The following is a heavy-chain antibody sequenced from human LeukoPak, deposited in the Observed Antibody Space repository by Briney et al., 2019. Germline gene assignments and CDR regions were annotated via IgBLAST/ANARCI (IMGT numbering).Heavy chain of an antibody. CDR3: AKRVAAPGRTYYFDY. V-gene: IGHV3-23*01. CDR2: IGTSVSDT. CDR1: GFTFSSNA. D-gene: IGHD6-13*01. J-gene: IGHJ4*02. Sequence: GSLRLSCAASGFTFSSNALSCVRQAPGKGLEWVSDIGTSVSDTYYADSVKGRFTISRDNSKNTVYLQLNSLRAEDTAVYYCAKRVAAPGRTYYFDYWGQGTLVIVSS.